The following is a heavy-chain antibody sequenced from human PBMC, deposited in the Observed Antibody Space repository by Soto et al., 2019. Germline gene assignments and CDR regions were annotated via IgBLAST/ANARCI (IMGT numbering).Heavy chain of an antibody. V-gene: IGHV3-53*01. CDR3: ARESTLPWFDP. Sequence: PGGSLRLSCAASGFTVSSNYMSWVRQAPGKGLEWVSVIYSGGSTYYADSVKGRFTISRDNSKNTLYLQMNSLRAEDTAVYYCARESTLPWFDPWGQGTLVTVSS. CDR1: GFTVSSNY. CDR2: IYSGGST. J-gene: IGHJ5*02.